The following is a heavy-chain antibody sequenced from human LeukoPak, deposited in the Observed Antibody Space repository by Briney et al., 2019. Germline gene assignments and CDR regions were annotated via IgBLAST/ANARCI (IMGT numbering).Heavy chain of an antibody. CDR2: INHSGST. Sequence: GSLRLSCAASGFTANTYAMSWVRQPPGKGLEWIGEINHSGSTNYNPSLKSRVTISVDTSKNQFSLKLSSVTAADTAVYYCARGGYCSSTSCYLVYWGQGTLVTVSS. V-gene: IGHV4-34*01. D-gene: IGHD2-2*01. J-gene: IGHJ4*02. CDR3: ARGGYCSSTSCYLVY. CDR1: GFTANTYA.